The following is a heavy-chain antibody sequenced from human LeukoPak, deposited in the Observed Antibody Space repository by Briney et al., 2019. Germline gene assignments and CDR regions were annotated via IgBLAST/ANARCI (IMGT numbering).Heavy chain of an antibody. CDR2: ISYDGSNK. Sequence: PGGSLRLSCAAYGFTLSSYAMHWVRQAPGKGLEWGAVISYDGSNKYYADSVKGRFTISRDNSKNTMYLQMNSLRAEDPGISYCARFFVPEEHKPAWYEAHWGQGILVTVAS. J-gene: IGHJ4*02. V-gene: IGHV3-30-3*01. CDR3: ARFFVPEEHKPAWYEAH. D-gene: IGHD6-13*01. CDR1: GFTLSSYA.